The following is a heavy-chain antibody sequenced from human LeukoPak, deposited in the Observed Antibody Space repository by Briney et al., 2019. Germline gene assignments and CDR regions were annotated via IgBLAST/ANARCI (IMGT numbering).Heavy chain of an antibody. J-gene: IGHJ4*02. V-gene: IGHV1-8*01. CDR2: MNPNSGNT. D-gene: IGHD2-2*01. Sequence: EASVKVSCKASGYTFTSYDINWVRQATGQGLEWMGWMNPNSGNTGYAQKFQGRVTMTRNTSISTAYMELSSLRSEDTAVYYCARYPRSSKDSDYWGQGTLVTVSS. CDR3: ARYPRSSKDSDY. CDR1: GYTFTSYD.